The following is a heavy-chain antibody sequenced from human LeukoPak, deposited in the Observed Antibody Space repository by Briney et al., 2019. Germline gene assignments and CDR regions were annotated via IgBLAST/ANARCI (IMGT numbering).Heavy chain of an antibody. CDR2: FDPEDGET. J-gene: IGHJ4*02. V-gene: IGHV1-24*01. Sequence: ASVKVSCKVSGYTLTELSMHWVRQAPGKGLEWMGGFDPEDGETIYAQKFQGRVTMTEDTSTDTAYMELRSLRSDDTAVYYCARSVRFLEWLSDYWGQGTLVTVSS. CDR1: GYTLTELS. CDR3: ARSVRFLEWLSDY. D-gene: IGHD3-3*01.